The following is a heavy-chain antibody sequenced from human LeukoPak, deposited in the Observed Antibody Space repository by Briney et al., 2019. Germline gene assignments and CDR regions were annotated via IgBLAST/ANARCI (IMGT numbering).Heavy chain of an antibody. V-gene: IGHV4-59*08. CDR3: ARQGYYYYYGMDV. CDR1: GGSVSSYY. J-gene: IGHJ6*02. Sequence: SETLSLTCSVSGGSVSSYYWSWIRQPPVKGLEWIGYIYYSGSTSYNPSLKSRVTISVDTSKNQFSLKLSSVTAADTAVYYCARQGYYYYYGMDVWGQGTTVTVSS. CDR2: IYYSGST.